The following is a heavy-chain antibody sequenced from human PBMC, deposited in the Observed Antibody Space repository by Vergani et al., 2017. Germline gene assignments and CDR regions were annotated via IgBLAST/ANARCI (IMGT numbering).Heavy chain of an antibody. D-gene: IGHD3-10*01. Sequence: QVQLVQSGAEVKKPGSSVKVSCKASGGTFSSYTISWVRQAPGQGLEWMGRIIPILGIANYAQKFQGRVTITADKSTSTAYMELSSLRSEDTAVYYCARDSYGSGGDAFDIWGQGTMVTVSS. CDR2: IIPILGIA. CDR3: ARDSYGSGGDAFDI. CDR1: GGTFSSYT. V-gene: IGHV1-69*08. J-gene: IGHJ3*02.